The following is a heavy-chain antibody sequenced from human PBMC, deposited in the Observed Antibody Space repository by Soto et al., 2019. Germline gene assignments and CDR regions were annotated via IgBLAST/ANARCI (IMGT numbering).Heavy chain of an antibody. Sequence: QVDLVQSGAEVKEPGASVRISCEASGYTFTSYGIHWVRQAPGQRREWMGWINTGSSNTRYSPEFQARVTITRDTSASTAYMELNSLRSEDTAVYYCARAMPTAGYIYFEQWGQGTLVTVSS. CDR3: ARAMPTAGYIYFEQ. J-gene: IGHJ4*02. CDR2: INTGSSNT. D-gene: IGHD3-9*01. V-gene: IGHV1-3*04. CDR1: GYTFTSYG.